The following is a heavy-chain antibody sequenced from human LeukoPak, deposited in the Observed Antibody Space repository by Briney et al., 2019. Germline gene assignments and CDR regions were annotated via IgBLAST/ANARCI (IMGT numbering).Heavy chain of an antibody. Sequence: HTGGSLRLSCVASGFTFSSYAMSWVRQAPGKGLEWVSAISGSGGSTYYADSVKGRFTISRDNSKNTLYLQMNSLRAEDTAVYYCAKPYGDYEYYFDYWGQGTLVTVSS. CDR1: GFTFSSYA. J-gene: IGHJ4*02. CDR3: AKPYGDYEYYFDY. V-gene: IGHV3-23*01. CDR2: ISGSGGST. D-gene: IGHD4-17*01.